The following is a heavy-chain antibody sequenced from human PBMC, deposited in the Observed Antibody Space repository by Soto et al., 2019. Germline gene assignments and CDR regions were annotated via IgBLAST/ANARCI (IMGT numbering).Heavy chain of an antibody. J-gene: IGHJ6*02. CDR2: ISYDGSDK. Sequence: GGSLRLSCAASGFTLSGYVLHWVRQAPGKGLEWVALISYDGSDKNYGDSVKGRFTISRNNSKNTLYLQMESLRAEDTAMYYSATGEKGEHIYGMDVWGQGTTVTVSS. CDR3: ATGEKGEHIYGMDV. V-gene: IGHV3-30-3*01. D-gene: IGHD2-21*01. CDR1: GFTLSGYV.